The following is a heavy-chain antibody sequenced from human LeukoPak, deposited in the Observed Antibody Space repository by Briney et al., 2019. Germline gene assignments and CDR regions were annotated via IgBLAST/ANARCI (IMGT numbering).Heavy chain of an antibody. D-gene: IGHD6-19*01. CDR2: ISASGGST. CDR3: ASSPGDPGVAGLFDY. V-gene: IGHV3-23*01. Sequence: GGSLRLSCAASGFTFSNYAMSWVRQAPGKGLEWVSTISASGGSTYYADSVKGRFTISRDNSKNTLYLQMNSLRAEDTAVYYCASSPGDPGVAGLFDYWGQGTLVTVSS. CDR1: GFTFSNYA. J-gene: IGHJ4*02.